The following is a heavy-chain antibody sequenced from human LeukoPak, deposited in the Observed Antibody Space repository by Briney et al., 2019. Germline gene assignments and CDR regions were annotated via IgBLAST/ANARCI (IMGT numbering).Heavy chain of an antibody. Sequence: GGSLRLSCAASGFTFSSHLMHWVRQAPGKGLVWVSRISSDGTYTNYADSVRGRFTISRDNSKNTLYLQMNSLRAEDTAVYYCAKGYDTWGQGTLVTVSS. CDR2: ISSDGTYT. V-gene: IGHV3-74*01. J-gene: IGHJ4*02. D-gene: IGHD3-3*01. CDR1: GFTFSSHL. CDR3: AKGYDT.